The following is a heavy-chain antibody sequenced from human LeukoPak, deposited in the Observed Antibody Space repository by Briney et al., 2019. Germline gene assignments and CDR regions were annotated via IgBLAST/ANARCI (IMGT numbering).Heavy chain of an antibody. V-gene: IGHV1-46*01. CDR3: ARAFYYDSNGYYSGGDS. D-gene: IGHD3-22*01. Sequence: GASVKVSCKASGYTFTNYYLQWVRQAPGQGLEWMGIISPSGGATSYAQKFQGRVTLTRDTSTSTVYMELSSLRSEDTAVYYWARAFYYDSNGYYSGGDSWGQGTLVTVSS. J-gene: IGHJ4*02. CDR2: ISPSGGAT. CDR1: GYTFTNYY.